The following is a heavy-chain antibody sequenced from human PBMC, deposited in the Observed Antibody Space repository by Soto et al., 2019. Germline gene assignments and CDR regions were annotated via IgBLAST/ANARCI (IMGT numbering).Heavy chain of an antibody. D-gene: IGHD6-19*01. Sequence: GVSLILSCAASGFTVSSNYMSWVRQAPGKGLEWVSVIYSGGSTYYADSVKGRFTISRDNSKNTLYLQMNSLRAEDTAVYYCAKEGEHSSGWANFDYWGQGTLVTVSS. CDR3: AKEGEHSSGWANFDY. CDR2: IYSGGST. J-gene: IGHJ4*02. V-gene: IGHV3-53*01. CDR1: GFTVSSNY.